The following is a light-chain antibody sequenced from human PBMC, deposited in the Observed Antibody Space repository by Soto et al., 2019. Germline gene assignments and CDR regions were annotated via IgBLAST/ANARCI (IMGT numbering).Light chain of an antibody. CDR1: QSVSSN. CDR2: GAS. CDR3: QQYGSSRWT. J-gene: IGKJ1*01. Sequence: EILITQSSTTLPLSPGERATLSCRASQSVSSNLAWYQQKPGQAPRLLIYGASSRAAGIPDRFSGSGSGTDFTLTISRLEPEDFAVYYCQQYGSSRWTFGQGTKVDIK. V-gene: IGKV3-20*01.